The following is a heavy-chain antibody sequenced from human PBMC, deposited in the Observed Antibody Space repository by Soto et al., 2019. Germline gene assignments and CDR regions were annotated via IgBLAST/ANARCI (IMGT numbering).Heavy chain of an antibody. CDR1: GGSISGGGHS. D-gene: IGHD3-10*01. Sequence: QLQLQESGSGLVKPSQTLSLTCTVSGGSISGGGHSWSWLRQAPGKGLEWLGYVYYTESTQYNPCLESRVTLSVDRSKNQIFVQRKSVTAADSATYYCARDRGVDGSGSYSWFDPWGQGILVTVSS. J-gene: IGHJ5*02. CDR3: ARDRGVDGSGSYSWFDP. V-gene: IGHV4-30-2*01. CDR2: VYYTEST.